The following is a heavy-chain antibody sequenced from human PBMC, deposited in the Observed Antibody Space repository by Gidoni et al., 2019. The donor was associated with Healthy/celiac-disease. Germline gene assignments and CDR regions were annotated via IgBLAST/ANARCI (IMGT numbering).Heavy chain of an antibody. Sequence: EVQLVESGGGLVKPGGSLRLSCAASGFTFSSYSRNWVRQAPGKGLEWVSSISSSSSYIYYADSVKGRFTISRDNAKNSLYLQMNSLRAEDTAVYYCARDRSPSWGSSGSNWFDPWGQGTLVTVSS. D-gene: IGHD3-22*01. J-gene: IGHJ5*02. V-gene: IGHV3-21*01. CDR1: GFTFSSYS. CDR2: ISSSSSYI. CDR3: ARDRSPSWGSSGSNWFDP.